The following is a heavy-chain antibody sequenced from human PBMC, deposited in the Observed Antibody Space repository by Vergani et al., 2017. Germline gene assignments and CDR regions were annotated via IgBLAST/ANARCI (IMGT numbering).Heavy chain of an antibody. V-gene: IGHV1-46*01. CDR2: INPSGGST. D-gene: IGHD3-16*02. Sequence: QVQLVQSGAEVKKPGASVKVSCKASGYTFTSYYMHWVRQAPGQGLEWMGIINPSGGSTSYAQKFQGRVTMTRDTSTSTVYMELSSLRSEDTAVYYCAREGFYDYVWGSYRLRVGYYFDYWGQGTLVTVSS. CDR3: AREGFYDYVWGSYRLRVGYYFDY. CDR1: GYTFTSYY. J-gene: IGHJ4*02.